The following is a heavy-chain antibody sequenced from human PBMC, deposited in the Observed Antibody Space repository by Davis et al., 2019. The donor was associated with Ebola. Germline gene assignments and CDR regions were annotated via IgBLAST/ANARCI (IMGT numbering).Heavy chain of an antibody. Sequence: ASVKVSCKASGYTFTSYYLHWVRQAPGQGLEWMGLINPSIGNTSLAQKFQGRVTLTRDTSTSTVHMDLNSLKSEDTAIYYCASGEFVDFWGQGTLVTVSS. V-gene: IGHV1-46*01. D-gene: IGHD3-10*01. CDR3: ASGEFVDF. J-gene: IGHJ4*02. CDR2: INPSIGNT. CDR1: GYTFTSYY.